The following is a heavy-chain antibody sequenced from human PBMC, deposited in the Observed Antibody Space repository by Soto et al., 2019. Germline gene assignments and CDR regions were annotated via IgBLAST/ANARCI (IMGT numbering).Heavy chain of an antibody. D-gene: IGHD6-13*01. CDR2: ISYDGSNE. CDR3: ARGSHSSTWPEYFQH. J-gene: IGHJ1*01. CDR1: GFTFSSYA. V-gene: IGHV3-30-3*01. Sequence: QVQLVESGGGVVQPGRSLRLSCAASGFTFSSYAMHWVRQAPGKGLEWVAVISYDGSNEYYADSMKGRFTISKDNSKNTLYLQMNSLRAEDTAVYYCARGSHSSTWPEYFQHWGQGTLLTVSS.